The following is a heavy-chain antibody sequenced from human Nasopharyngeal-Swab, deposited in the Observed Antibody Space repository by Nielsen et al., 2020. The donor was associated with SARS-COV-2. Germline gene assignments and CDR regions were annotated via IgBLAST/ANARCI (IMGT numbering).Heavy chain of an antibody. Sequence: ASVKVSCKASGYTFTSYDINWVRQATGQGLKWMGWMNPNSGNTGYAQKFQGRVTMTRNTSISTAYMELSSLRSEDTAVYYCARDFLGYCSGGSCYSNGMDVWGQGTTVTVSS. CDR2: MNPNSGNT. V-gene: IGHV1-8*01. D-gene: IGHD2-15*01. CDR3: ARDFLGYCSGGSCYSNGMDV. CDR1: GYTFTSYD. J-gene: IGHJ6*02.